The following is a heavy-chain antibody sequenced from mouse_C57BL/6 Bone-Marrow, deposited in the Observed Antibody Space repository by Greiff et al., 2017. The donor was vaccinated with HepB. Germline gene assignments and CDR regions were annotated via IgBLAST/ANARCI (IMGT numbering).Heavy chain of an antibody. V-gene: IGHV5-4*03. CDR1: GFTFSSYA. D-gene: IGHD1-1*01. Sequence: EVMLVEYGGGLVKPGGSLKLSCAASGFTFSSYAMSWVRQTPEKRLEWVATISDGGSYTYYPDNVKGRFTISRDNAKNNRYLQMSHLKSEDTAMYYCARPGAITTGVATDYFDYWGQGTTLTVSS. CDR3: ARPGAITTGVATDYFDY. CDR2: ISDGGSYT. J-gene: IGHJ2*01.